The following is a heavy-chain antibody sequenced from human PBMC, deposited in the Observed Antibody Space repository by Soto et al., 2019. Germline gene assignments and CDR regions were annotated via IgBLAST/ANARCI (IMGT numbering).Heavy chain of an antibody. CDR2: IIPIFGTA. CDR3: ARHGSPYYDSSGYYQTFDY. Sequence: QVQLVQSGAEVKKPGSSVKVSCKASGGTFSSYAISWVRQAPGQGLEWMGGIIPIFGTANYAQKFQGRVTITADESTSTAYMELSSLRSEDTAVYYCARHGSPYYDSSGYYQTFDYRGQGTLVTVSS. D-gene: IGHD3-22*01. J-gene: IGHJ4*02. V-gene: IGHV1-69*01. CDR1: GGTFSSYA.